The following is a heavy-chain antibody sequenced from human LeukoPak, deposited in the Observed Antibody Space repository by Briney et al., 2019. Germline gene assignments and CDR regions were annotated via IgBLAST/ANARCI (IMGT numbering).Heavy chain of an antibody. J-gene: IGHJ6*03. Sequence: GGSLRLSCAASGFTFSSYAMSWVRQAPGKGLEWVSAISGSGGSIYYADSVKGRFTISRDNSKNTLYLQMNSLRAEDTAVYYCAKAGYYYDSSGYSYYYYYMDVWGKGTTVTVSS. V-gene: IGHV3-23*01. CDR2: ISGSGGSI. CDR3: AKAGYYYDSSGYSYYYYYMDV. CDR1: GFTFSSYA. D-gene: IGHD3-22*01.